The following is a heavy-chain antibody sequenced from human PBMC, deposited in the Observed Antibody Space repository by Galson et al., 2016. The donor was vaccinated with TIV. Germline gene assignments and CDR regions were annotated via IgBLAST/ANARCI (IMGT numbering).Heavy chain of an antibody. Sequence: SVKVSCKASGYSFINHDINWVRQATGQGLEWMGWMNPYSGNTGYAQKFQGRVTMTRNTAISTAYMELNSLTSEDTAVYYCARAVGGNWFDPWGQGTLVTVSP. CDR2: MNPYSGNT. D-gene: IGHD3-16*01. J-gene: IGHJ5*02. CDR1: GYSFINHD. CDR3: ARAVGGNWFDP. V-gene: IGHV1-8*02.